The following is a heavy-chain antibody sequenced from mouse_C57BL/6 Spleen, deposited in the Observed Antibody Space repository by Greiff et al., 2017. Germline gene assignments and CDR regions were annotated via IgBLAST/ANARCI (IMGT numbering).Heavy chain of an antibody. Sequence: QVQLKQSGPELVKPGASVKLSCKASGYTFTSYDINWVKQRPGQGLEWIGWIYPRDGSTKYNEKFKGKATLTVDTSSSTAYMELHSLTSEDSAVYFCARSGNDYDEAWFAYWGQGTLVTVSA. CDR2: IYPRDGST. V-gene: IGHV1-85*01. CDR3: ARSGNDYDEAWFAY. CDR1: GYTFTSYD. J-gene: IGHJ3*01. D-gene: IGHD2-4*01.